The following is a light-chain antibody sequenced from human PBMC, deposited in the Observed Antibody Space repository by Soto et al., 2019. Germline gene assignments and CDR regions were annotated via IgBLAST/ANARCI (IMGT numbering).Light chain of an antibody. CDR3: QQFGSSPLFT. CDR1: QSVSSSY. Sequence: EIVLTQSPGTLSLSPGERATLSCRASQSVSSSYLAWYQQKPGQAPRLLIYGASSRATGIPDRFSGSGSGTDFTLTIIRLEPEDFAVYYCQQFGSSPLFTFGPGTKWDVK. CDR2: GAS. J-gene: IGKJ3*01. V-gene: IGKV3-20*01.